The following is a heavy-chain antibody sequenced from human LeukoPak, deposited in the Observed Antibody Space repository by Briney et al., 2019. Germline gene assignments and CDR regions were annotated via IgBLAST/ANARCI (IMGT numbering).Heavy chain of an antibody. Sequence: TGGSLRLSCSASGLTFNSNAMSWVRQAPGKGLEWVSTISGTGASTYYADSVKGRFTVSRDNSKNTLYLQMNSLTAEDTAIYYCAKVGPDLYFDYWGQGTLVTASS. V-gene: IGHV3-23*01. J-gene: IGHJ4*02. CDR1: GLTFNSNA. CDR3: AKVGPDLYFDY. CDR2: ISGTGAST.